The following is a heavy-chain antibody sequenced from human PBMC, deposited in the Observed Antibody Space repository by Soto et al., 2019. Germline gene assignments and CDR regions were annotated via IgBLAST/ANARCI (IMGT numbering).Heavy chain of an antibody. V-gene: IGHV3-11*01. CDR3: AREVRGLFRGWFDP. Sequence: QVQLVESGGGLVKPGGSLRLSCAASGFTFTDYYMSWIRQAPGKGLEWVSYISSSGSTIDYADTVKGRFTISRDNAKNSLYLQMNSLMAEDTAVYYCAREVRGLFRGWFDPWGQGTLVTVSS. D-gene: IGHD3-10*01. J-gene: IGHJ5*02. CDR2: ISSSGSTI. CDR1: GFTFTDYY.